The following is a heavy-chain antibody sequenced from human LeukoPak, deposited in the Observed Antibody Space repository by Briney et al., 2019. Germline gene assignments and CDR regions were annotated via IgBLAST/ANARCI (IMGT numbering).Heavy chain of an antibody. J-gene: IGHJ5*02. D-gene: IGHD6-6*01. CDR1: GYTFTGYY. V-gene: IGHV1-2*02. CDR2: INPNSGGT. Sequence: ASVKVSCKASGYTFTGYYMHWVRQAPGQGLEWKGWINPNSGGTNYAQKFQGRVTMTRDTSISTAYMELSRLRSDDTAVYYCARGIAARPGGWFDPWGQGTLVTVSS. CDR3: ARGIAARPGGWFDP.